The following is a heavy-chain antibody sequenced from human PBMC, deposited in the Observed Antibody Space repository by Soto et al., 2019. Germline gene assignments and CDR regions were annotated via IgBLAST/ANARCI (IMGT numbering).Heavy chain of an antibody. Sequence: PGGSLRLSCAASGFTFSSYSMNWVRQAPGKGLEWVSYISSSGSTIYYADSVKGRFTISRDNAKNSLYLQMNSLRAEDTAVYYCARDRVTTSVTAPYYYYYMDVWGKGTTVTVSS. CDR3: ARDRVTTSVTAPYYYYYMDV. CDR2: ISSSGSTI. CDR1: GFTFSSYS. J-gene: IGHJ6*03. V-gene: IGHV3-48*04. D-gene: IGHD4-17*01.